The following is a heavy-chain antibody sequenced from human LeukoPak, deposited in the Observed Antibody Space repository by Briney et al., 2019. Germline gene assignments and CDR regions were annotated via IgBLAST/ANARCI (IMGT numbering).Heavy chain of an antibody. D-gene: IGHD4-23*01. CDR1: GYTFTSYD. V-gene: IGHV1-8*03. J-gene: IGHJ4*02. CDR2: MNPNSGNT. CDR3: ARGPPFYGGNRGNFDY. Sequence: GASVKVSCKASGYTFTSYDINWVRQATGQGLEWMGWMNPNSGNTGYAQKFQGRVTITRNTSISTAYMELSSLRSEDTAVYYCARGPPFYGGNRGNFDYWGQGTLVAVSS.